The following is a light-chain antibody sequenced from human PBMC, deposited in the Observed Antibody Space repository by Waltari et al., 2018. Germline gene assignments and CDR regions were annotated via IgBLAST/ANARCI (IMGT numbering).Light chain of an antibody. V-gene: IGLV1-40*01. J-gene: IGLJ3*02. CDR2: DGD. Sequence: WYQQLPGTAPKLLISDGDSRASGVPDRFPASKSGSSASLAISGLQAEDEADYYCQSYDTNLRAVFGGGTRLTVL. CDR3: QSYDTNLRAV.